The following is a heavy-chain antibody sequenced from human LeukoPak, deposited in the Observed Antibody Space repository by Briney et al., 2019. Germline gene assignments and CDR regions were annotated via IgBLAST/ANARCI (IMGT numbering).Heavy chain of an antibody. J-gene: IGHJ4*02. CDR3: AITSIAAAARQGY. V-gene: IGHV3-23*01. D-gene: IGHD6-13*01. CDR2: ISGSGGST. Sequence: GGSLRLSCAASGFTFSTYAMSWVRQAPGKGQEWVSAISGSGGSTYYADSVKGRFTISRDNSKNTLFLQMNSLRAEDTAVYYCAITSIAAAARQGYWGQGTLVTVSS. CDR1: GFTFSTYA.